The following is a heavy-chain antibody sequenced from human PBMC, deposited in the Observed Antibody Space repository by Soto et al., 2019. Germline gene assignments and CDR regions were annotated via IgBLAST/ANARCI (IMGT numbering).Heavy chain of an antibody. CDR2: IYHSGTT. D-gene: IGHD3-10*01. CDR1: GGSISRYY. CDR3: VRGVLS. Sequence: PSETLSLTCTVSGGSISRYYWSWIRQHPGKGLEWIGYIYHSGTTYYNPSLKSRVTISVDTSKNQFSLKLTSVTAADTAVYFCVRGVLSWGQGTLVTVSS. V-gene: IGHV4-59*06. J-gene: IGHJ1*01.